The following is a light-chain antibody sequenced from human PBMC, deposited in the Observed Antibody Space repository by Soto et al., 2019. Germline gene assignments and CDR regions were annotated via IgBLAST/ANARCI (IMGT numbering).Light chain of an antibody. CDR2: GND. J-gene: IGLJ1*01. V-gene: IGLV1-40*01. CDR3: QSYDSSLSGSYV. Sequence: QLVLTQPPSVSGAPGQRVTISCTGSSSNIGAGSDVHWYQHLPGTAPKLLIYGNDNRPSGVPDRFSGSKSGTSASLAITGLQAEDEADYYCQSYDSSLSGSYVFGTGTKVTVL. CDR1: SSNIGAGSD.